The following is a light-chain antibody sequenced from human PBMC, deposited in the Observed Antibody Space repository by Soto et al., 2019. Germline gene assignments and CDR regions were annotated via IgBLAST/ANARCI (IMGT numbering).Light chain of an antibody. J-gene: IGKJ1*01. V-gene: IGKV1-5*01. Sequence: DIQMTQSPSFLSASVGDKVTINCRATESVSKWLAWYQQKPGNHPRTLIYDASTLESGVPSRFSSIGSGTEFNLTIRSLQADDFAIYDGQQYNSYPWTFGQVTKVDIK. CDR3: QQYNSYPWT. CDR1: ESVSKW. CDR2: DAS.